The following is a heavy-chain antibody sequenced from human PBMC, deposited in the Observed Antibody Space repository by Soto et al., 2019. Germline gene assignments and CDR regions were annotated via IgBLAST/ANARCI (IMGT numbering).Heavy chain of an antibody. CDR3: TTEPLGYCSSSTCYAYFDF. CDR2: IKSKSAGGTT. CDR1: EFTFSNAW. Sequence: EVQLVESGGGLVKPGGSLRLSCAFSEFTFSNAWMSWVRHAPGKGLEWVGRIKSKSAGGTTDYGAPVKGRFFISRDDSTDTLFLQMDSLKTEDTAVYDCTTEPLGYCSSSTCYAYFDFWGQGALVTVSS. J-gene: IGHJ4*02. D-gene: IGHD2-2*01. V-gene: IGHV3-15*01.